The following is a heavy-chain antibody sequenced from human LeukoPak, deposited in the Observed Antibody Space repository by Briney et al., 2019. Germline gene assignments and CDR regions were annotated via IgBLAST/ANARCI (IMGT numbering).Heavy chain of an antibody. CDR1: GGSFSGYY. CDR3: ARSGPYYGSGSYYNEGY. CDR2: IYYSGST. J-gene: IGHJ4*02. V-gene: IGHV4-34*01. Sequence: SETLSLTCAVYGGSFSGYYWSWIRQPPGKGLEWIGSIYYSGSTYYNPSLKSRVTISVDTSKNQFSLKLSSVTAADTAVYYCARSGPYYGSGSYYNEGYWGQGTLVTVSS. D-gene: IGHD3-10*01.